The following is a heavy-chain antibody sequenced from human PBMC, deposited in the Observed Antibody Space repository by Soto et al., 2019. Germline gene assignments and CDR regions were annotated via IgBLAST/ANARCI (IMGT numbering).Heavy chain of an antibody. V-gene: IGHV1-18*01. CDR1: GYTFTSYG. CDR2: ISAYNGNT. Sequence: ASVKVSCKASGYTFTSYGISWVRQAPGQGLEWMGWISAYNGNTNYAQKLQGRVTMTTDTSTSTAYMELRSLRSDDTAVYYCERVPYGGGDCYSSHDAFASSAQRTMVTVSS. CDR3: ERVPYGGGDCYSSHDAFAS. D-gene: IGHD2-21*02. J-gene: IGHJ3*02.